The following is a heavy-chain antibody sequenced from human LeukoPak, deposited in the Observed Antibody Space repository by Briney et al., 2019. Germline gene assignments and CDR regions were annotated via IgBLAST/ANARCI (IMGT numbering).Heavy chain of an antibody. CDR2: IYPGDSDT. D-gene: IGHD3-22*01. Sequence: GESLQISSQGSGYSFTSYWIGWVRPMPGKDLEWMGIIYPGDSDTRYSPSFQGQVTISADKSISTAYLQCSSMKASDTAMYYCARPYDSSGYYYGYFDYWGQGTLVTVSS. J-gene: IGHJ4*02. CDR1: GYSFTSYW. V-gene: IGHV5-51*01. CDR3: ARPYDSSGYYYGYFDY.